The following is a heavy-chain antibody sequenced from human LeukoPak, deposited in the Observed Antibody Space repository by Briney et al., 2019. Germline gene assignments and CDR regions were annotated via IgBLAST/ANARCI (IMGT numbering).Heavy chain of an antibody. CDR1: GFTVSSNY. D-gene: IGHD2-21*01. CDR2: TSSSDAGT. J-gene: IGHJ4*02. Sequence: TGGSLRLSCAASGFTVSSNYMSWVRQAPGKGLELVSATSSSDAGTYHAESVRGRFTISRDNSKNTLYLQMNSLRAEDAAVYYCARAPVTSCRGVYCYPFDNWGQGTLVTVSS. CDR3: ARAPVTSCRGVYCYPFDN. V-gene: IGHV3-23*01.